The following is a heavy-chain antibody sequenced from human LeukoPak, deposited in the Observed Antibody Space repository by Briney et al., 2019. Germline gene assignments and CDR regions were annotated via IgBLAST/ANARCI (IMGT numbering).Heavy chain of an antibody. CDR3: ASFRTGYYADF. D-gene: IGHD3-22*01. Sequence: PGGSLRLSCAASGVTFSSYSMNWVRQAPGRGLEWISFISPTSNTIYYADSVKGRFTVSRDNAKNSLFLQMNSLRDEDTAFYYCASFRTGYYADFWGQRTLVTVSS. J-gene: IGHJ4*02. V-gene: IGHV3-48*02. CDR1: GVTFSSYS. CDR2: ISPTSNTI.